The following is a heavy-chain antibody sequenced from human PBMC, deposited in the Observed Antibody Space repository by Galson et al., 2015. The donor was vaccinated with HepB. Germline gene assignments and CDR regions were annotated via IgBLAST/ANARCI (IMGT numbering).Heavy chain of an antibody. J-gene: IGHJ4*02. CDR2: IYPGDSDT. CDR1: GYSFTSYW. V-gene: IGHV5-51*01. Sequence: QSGAEVKKPGESLKISCKGSGYSFTSYWIGWVRQMPGKGLEWMGIIYPGDSDTRYSPSFQGQVTISADKSISTAYLQWSSLKASDTAMYYCARLGLEQWLVQLASPIHYWGQGTLVTVSS. D-gene: IGHD6-19*01. CDR3: ARLGLEQWLVQLASPIHY.